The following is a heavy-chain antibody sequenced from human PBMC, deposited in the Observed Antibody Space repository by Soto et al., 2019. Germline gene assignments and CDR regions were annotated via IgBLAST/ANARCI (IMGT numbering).Heavy chain of an antibody. CDR2: IKQDGSEK. V-gene: IGHV3-7*01. CDR1: GFTFSSYW. Sequence: PGGSLRLSCAASGFTFSSYWMSWVRQAPGKGLEWVANIKQDGSEKYYVDSVEGRFTISRDNAKNSLYLQMNSLRAEDTAVYYCARDSGWYQNWFDPWGQGTLVTVSS. D-gene: IGHD6-19*01. J-gene: IGHJ5*02. CDR3: ARDSGWYQNWFDP.